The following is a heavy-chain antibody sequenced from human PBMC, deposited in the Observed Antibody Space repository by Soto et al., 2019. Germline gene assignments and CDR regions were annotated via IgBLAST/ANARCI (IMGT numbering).Heavy chain of an antibody. D-gene: IGHD3-10*01. CDR1: GFTVSGKKY. CDR3: ATWHLREHAYDI. Sequence: PGGALRLSCAAFGFTVSGKKYVAWFRQAPWKGLGWVSALYDLDGTYYADSVKGRFTTSSDSSRTTVYLQMNDLRPDDTAVYSCATWHLREHAYDIWGQGTTVTVSS. CDR2: LYDLDGT. V-gene: IGHV3-53*01. J-gene: IGHJ3*02.